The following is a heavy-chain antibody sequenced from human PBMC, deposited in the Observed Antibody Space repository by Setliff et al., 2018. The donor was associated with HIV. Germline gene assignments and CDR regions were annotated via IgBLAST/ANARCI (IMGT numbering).Heavy chain of an antibody. Sequence: EASVKVSCKASGYTFTSYGISWVRQAPGQGLEWMGWISAYNGNTNYAQKLQGRVTMTTDTSTSTAYMELRSLRSDDTAVYYCARDSEWGSYIFWTFDIWGQGTMVTVSS. J-gene: IGHJ3*02. CDR2: ISAYNGNT. CDR3: ARDSEWGSYIFWTFDI. CDR1: GYTFTSYG. V-gene: IGHV1-18*01. D-gene: IGHD1-26*01.